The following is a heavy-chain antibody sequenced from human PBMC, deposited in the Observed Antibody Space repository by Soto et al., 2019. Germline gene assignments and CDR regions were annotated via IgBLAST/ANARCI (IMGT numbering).Heavy chain of an antibody. CDR2: LSAYNANT. Sequence: QVQLVQSGVELKKPGASVRVSCQASGYTFSNYGITWVRQAPGKGLEWVGWLSAYNANTKYAQKLQGRVTMTTDTTTNTVYLELRNLRYDDTAGYYCVKSGGEAELRNLDYWGQGTRVTVSS. CDR3: VKSGGEAELRNLDY. D-gene: IGHD1-26*01. CDR1: GYTFSNYG. J-gene: IGHJ4*02. V-gene: IGHV1-18*04.